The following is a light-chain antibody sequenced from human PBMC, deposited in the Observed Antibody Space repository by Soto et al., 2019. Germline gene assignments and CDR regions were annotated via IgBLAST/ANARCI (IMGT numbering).Light chain of an antibody. CDR3: QQYGSSPWT. CDR1: QSIRTF. Sequence: EIVLTQSPATLSLSPGERATLSCRASQSIRTFLAWYQHRPGQAPRLLIYDASDRATGIPARFSGSGSGTDFTLTISRLEPEDFAVYYCQQYGSSPWTFGQGTRWIS. J-gene: IGKJ1*01. CDR2: DAS. V-gene: IGKV3-20*01.